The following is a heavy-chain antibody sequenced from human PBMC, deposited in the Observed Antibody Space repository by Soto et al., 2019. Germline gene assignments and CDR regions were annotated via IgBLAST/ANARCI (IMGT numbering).Heavy chain of an antibody. D-gene: IGHD7-27*01. Sequence: SETLSLTCTVSGGSISSSSYYWGWIRQPPGKGLEWIGSIYYSGSTYYNPSLKSRVTISVDTSKNQFSLKLSSVTAADTAVYYCARHIANWGSNWFDPWGQGTLVNVS. CDR3: ARHIANWGSNWFDP. CDR1: GGSISSSSYY. V-gene: IGHV4-39*01. J-gene: IGHJ5*02. CDR2: IYYSGST.